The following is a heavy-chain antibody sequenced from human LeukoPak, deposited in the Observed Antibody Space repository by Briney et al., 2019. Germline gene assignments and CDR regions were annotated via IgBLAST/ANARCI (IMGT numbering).Heavy chain of an antibody. CDR1: GFTFSSYS. D-gene: IGHD6-19*01. CDR3: AREEWLVPPTFYFDY. V-gene: IGHV3-21*01. J-gene: IGHJ4*02. CDR2: ISSSSSYI. Sequence: GGSLRLSCAASGFTFSSYSMNWVRQAPGKGLEWVSSISSSSSYIYYADSVKGRFTISRDNAKNSLYLQMNSLRAEDTAVYYCAREEWLVPPTFYFDYWGQGTLVTVSS.